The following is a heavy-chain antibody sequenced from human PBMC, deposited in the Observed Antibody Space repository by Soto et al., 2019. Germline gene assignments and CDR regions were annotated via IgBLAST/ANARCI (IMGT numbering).Heavy chain of an antibody. V-gene: IGHV4-34*01. CDR1: GGSFSGYY. Sequence: SETLSLTCAVYGGSFSGYYWSWLRQPPGKGLEWIGEINHSGSTNYNPSLKSRVTISVDTSKNQFSLKLSSVTAADTAVYYCAAPDYDFWSGLRSYYYYYMDVWGKGTTVTVSS. J-gene: IGHJ6*03. CDR2: INHSGST. CDR3: AAPDYDFWSGLRSYYYYYMDV. D-gene: IGHD3-3*01.